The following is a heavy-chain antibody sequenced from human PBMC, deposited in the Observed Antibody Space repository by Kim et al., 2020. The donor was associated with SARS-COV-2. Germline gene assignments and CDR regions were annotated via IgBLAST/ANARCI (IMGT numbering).Heavy chain of an antibody. CDR2: INHSGST. D-gene: IGHD1-1*01. CDR3: ARGRDWNYADY. CDR1: GGSFSGYY. Sequence: SETLSLTCAVYGGSFSGYYWSWIRQPPGKGLEWIGEINHSGSTNYNPSLKSRVTITADTSKNQFSLKLSSVTAADTAVYYCARGRDWNYADYWGQGTLVTVSS. J-gene: IGHJ4*02. V-gene: IGHV4-34*01.